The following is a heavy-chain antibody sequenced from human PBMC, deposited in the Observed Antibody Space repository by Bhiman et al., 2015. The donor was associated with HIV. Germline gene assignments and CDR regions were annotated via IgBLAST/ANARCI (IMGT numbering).Heavy chain of an antibody. V-gene: IGHV3-30*04. J-gene: IGHJ4*02. CDR3: QSSGLYFFDC. Sequence: QVQLVESGGGVVQSGRSLWVSCEASGFTFSSYTMHWVRQAPGKGLEWVAVISYDGSNNYYADSVKGRFTISRDNSKNIAYLQMNSLKIEDTAVYYCQSSGLYFFDCWGQGTLVTVSS. CDR1: GFTFSSYT. D-gene: IGHD6-19*01. CDR2: ISYDGSNN.